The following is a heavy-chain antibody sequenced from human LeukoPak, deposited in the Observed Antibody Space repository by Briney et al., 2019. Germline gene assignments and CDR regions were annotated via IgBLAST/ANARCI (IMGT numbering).Heavy chain of an antibody. Sequence: GGSLRLSCAVSGFTFSSYWMHWVRQSPGKGLAWVSRITSDGSATDYADSVRGRFTVSRDNAKNTLFLHMDSLRVEDTAVYYCARGASPEYFDLWGRGTLVTVSS. CDR3: ARGASPEYFDL. J-gene: IGHJ2*01. V-gene: IGHV3-74*01. CDR1: GFTFSSYW. D-gene: IGHD1-14*01. CDR2: ITSDGSAT.